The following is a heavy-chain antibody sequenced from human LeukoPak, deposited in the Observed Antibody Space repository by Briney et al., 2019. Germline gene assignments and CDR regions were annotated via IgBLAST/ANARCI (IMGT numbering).Heavy chain of an antibody. D-gene: IGHD6-6*01. Sequence: SETLSLTCTVSGGSISSSSYYWGWIRQPPGKGPEWIGSFYYSESTYYNPSLKSRVAISVDTSKNQFSLKLDSVTAADTAVYYCARSNPFVRSPHLWGQGTLVTVSS. V-gene: IGHV4-39*01. J-gene: IGHJ4*02. CDR1: GGSISSSSYY. CDR3: ARSNPFVRSPHL. CDR2: FYYSEST.